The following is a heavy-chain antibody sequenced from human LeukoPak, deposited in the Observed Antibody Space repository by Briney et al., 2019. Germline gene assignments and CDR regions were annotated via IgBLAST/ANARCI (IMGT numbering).Heavy chain of an antibody. Sequence: GASLGLSCAASGYTFSRYAMRWARRARGGGREWVSDISCSGGSTYYADSVKGWFTIYRDNSKNTLYLQMNSLRAEDTAVYYCAKSLGPPPADGFDSSGYLDYWGQGTLVTVSS. CDR1: GYTFSRYA. V-gene: IGHV3-23*01. D-gene: IGHD3-22*01. CDR3: AKSLGPPPADGFDSSGYLDY. J-gene: IGHJ4*02. CDR2: ISCSGGST.